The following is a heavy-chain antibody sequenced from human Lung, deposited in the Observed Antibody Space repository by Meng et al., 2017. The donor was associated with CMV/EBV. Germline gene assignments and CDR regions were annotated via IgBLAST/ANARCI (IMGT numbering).Heavy chain of an antibody. J-gene: IGHJ4*02. Sequence: ETLSLXCAASRIPFSAYTMNWVRQAPGKGLEWVSSFSSMSTSMSYADSVRGRFIVSRDNANNSLYLQMTGLRAEDTAVYYCALVPAATSFVDSWGQGTLVTVSS. CDR3: ALVPAATSFVDS. CDR1: RIPFSAYT. V-gene: IGHV3-21*06. D-gene: IGHD2-2*01. CDR2: FSSMSTSM.